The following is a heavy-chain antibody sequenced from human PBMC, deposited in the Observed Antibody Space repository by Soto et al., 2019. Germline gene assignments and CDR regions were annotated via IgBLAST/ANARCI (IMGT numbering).Heavy chain of an antibody. V-gene: IGHV4-4*07. J-gene: IGHJ5*02. CDR3: ARSGTMDRWFDP. CDR2: IYTSGST. D-gene: IGHD1-7*01. Sequence: ASETLSLTCTVSGGSISGYYWIWIRQPAGKGLEWIGRIYTSGSTNYNPSLKSRVTMSVDTSKNQFSLKLSSVTAADTAVYYCARSGTMDRWFDPWGQGTLVTVSS. CDR1: GGSISGYY.